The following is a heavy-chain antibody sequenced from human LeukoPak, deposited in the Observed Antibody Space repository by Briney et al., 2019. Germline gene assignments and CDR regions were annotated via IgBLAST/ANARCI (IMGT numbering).Heavy chain of an antibody. CDR2: IYYTGST. V-gene: IGHV4-39*01. CDR1: GGSISSSSCY. CDR3: ARRHGYSYGSQFDY. Sequence: SETLSLTCTVSGGSISSSSCYWAWIRQPPGKGLEWIGTIYYTGSTYYNPSLKSRVTISIDTSKNQFSLKLSSVTAADTAVYYCARRHGYSYGSQFDYRGQGTLVTVSS. J-gene: IGHJ4*02. D-gene: IGHD5-18*01.